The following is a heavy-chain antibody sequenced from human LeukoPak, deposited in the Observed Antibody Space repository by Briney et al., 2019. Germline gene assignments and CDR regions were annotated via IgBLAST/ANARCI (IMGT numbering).Heavy chain of an antibody. D-gene: IGHD6-6*01. CDR1: GYTLTEIS. Sequence: ASVKVSCKXSGYTLTEISMHWVRQAPRKGLEWMGGFDPEDGETIYSQKFQGRVTMTEDTSTDTAYMELSSLRSEDTAVYYCATGLSSMTPDYWGQGTLVTVSS. CDR2: FDPEDGET. V-gene: IGHV1-24*01. CDR3: ATGLSSMTPDY. J-gene: IGHJ4*02.